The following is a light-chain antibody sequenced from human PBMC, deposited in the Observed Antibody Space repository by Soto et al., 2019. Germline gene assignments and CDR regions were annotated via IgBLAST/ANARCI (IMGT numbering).Light chain of an antibody. CDR1: SRDIGGFNY. Sequence: QSALTQPASVSGILGQSITISCTGTSRDIGGFNYVSWYQQHPGKAPKLMIYDVNYRPSGVSDRFSASRSDITAPLTSSGLQAEDEADYYCTSYSSSSSPVLFGGGTKLTVL. V-gene: IGLV2-14*01. CDR3: TSYSSSSSPVL. CDR2: DVN. J-gene: IGLJ2*01.